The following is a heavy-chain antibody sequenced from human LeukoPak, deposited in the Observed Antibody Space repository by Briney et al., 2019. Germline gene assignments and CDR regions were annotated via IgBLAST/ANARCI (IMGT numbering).Heavy chain of an antibody. J-gene: IGHJ4*02. CDR3: ARGDYNFWSGYPYYFDY. CDR2: ISAYNGNT. D-gene: IGHD3-3*01. CDR1: GYTFTSYG. Sequence: ASVKVSCKASGYTFTSYGIGWVRQAPGQGLEWMGWISAYNGNTNYAQKLQGRVTMTTDTSTSTAYMELRSLRSDDTAVYYCARGDYNFWSGYPYYFDYWGQGTLVTVSS. V-gene: IGHV1-18*01.